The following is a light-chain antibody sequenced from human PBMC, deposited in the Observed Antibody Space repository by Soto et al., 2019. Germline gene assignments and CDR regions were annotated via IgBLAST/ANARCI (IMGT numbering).Light chain of an antibody. CDR1: SSDIGGYDY. Sequence: QSALTQPASVSASPGQSITISCTGTSSDIGGYDYFSWYQQHPGKAPKLMIYEVSNRPSGVSNRFSGSKSGNTASLTISGLQAEDEADYYCTSYTSSSTNYVFGTGTKV. CDR3: TSYTSSSTNYV. J-gene: IGLJ1*01. CDR2: EVS. V-gene: IGLV2-14*01.